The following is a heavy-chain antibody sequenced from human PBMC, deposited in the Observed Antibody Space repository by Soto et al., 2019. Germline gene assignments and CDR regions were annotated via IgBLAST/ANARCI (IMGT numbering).Heavy chain of an antibody. D-gene: IGHD3-3*01. CDR1: GYTFTSYG. Sequence: GASVKVSCKASGYTFTSYGISWVRQAPGQGLEWMGWISAYNGNTNYAQKLQGRVTMTTDTSTSTAYMELRSLRSDDTAVYYCARDGPLLIHDFWSGPPTPHWFDPWGQGTLVTVSS. CDR3: ARDGPLLIHDFWSGPPTPHWFDP. CDR2: ISAYNGNT. J-gene: IGHJ5*02. V-gene: IGHV1-18*01.